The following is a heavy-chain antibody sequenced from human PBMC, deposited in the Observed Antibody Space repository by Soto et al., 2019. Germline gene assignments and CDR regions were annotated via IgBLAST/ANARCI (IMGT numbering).Heavy chain of an antibody. CDR1: GFTFSSYG. V-gene: IGHV3-33*01. CDR3: ARDRSNYYYGMDV. CDR2: IWYDGSNK. J-gene: IGHJ6*02. Sequence: QVQLVESGGGVVQPGRSLRLSCAASGFTFSSYGMHWVRQAPGKGLEWVAVIWYDGSNKYYADSVKGRFTISRDNSKNTLYLQMNSLRAEDTAVYYCARDRSNYYYGMDVWGQGTTVTVSS. D-gene: IGHD3-10*01.